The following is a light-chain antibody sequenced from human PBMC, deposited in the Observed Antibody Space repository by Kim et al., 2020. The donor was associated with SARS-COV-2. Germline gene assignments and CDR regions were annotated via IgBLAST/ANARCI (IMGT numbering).Light chain of an antibody. CDR1: QDISDY. Sequence: SASVGARVTITCQASQDISDYLSWYQQKPGKAPKLLIYDAFNLETGVPSRFSGSGSGTDFTLTISGLQPEDIGTFYCQQYDNLPYTFGQGTKLEI. J-gene: IGKJ2*01. V-gene: IGKV1-33*01. CDR2: DAF. CDR3: QQYDNLPYT.